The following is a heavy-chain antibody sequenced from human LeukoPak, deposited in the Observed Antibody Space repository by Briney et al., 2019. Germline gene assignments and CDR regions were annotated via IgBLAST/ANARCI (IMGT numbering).Heavy chain of an antibody. CDR3: AREGTGSHGDS. CDR2: INHSGST. Sequence: SETLSLTCAVYNGSLTDYYWSWIRQPPGKGLEWIGEINHSGSTNYNPSLKSRVTISVDTSKNQFSLKLTSVTAADTAVYYCAREGTGSHGDSWGQGNLVTVSS. CDR1: NGSLTDYY. V-gene: IGHV4-34*01. J-gene: IGHJ5*01. D-gene: IGHD3/OR15-3a*01.